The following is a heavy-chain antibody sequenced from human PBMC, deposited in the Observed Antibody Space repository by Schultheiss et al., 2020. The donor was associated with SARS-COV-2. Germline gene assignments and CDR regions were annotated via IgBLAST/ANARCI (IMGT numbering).Heavy chain of an antibody. J-gene: IGHJ6*02. CDR1: GGSVSSGSYY. V-gene: IGHV4-61*01. D-gene: IGHD3-3*01. Sequence: ESLKISCTVSGGSVSSGSYYWSWIRQPPGKGLEWIGYIYYSGSTNYNPSLKSRVTISVDTSKNQFSLKLSSVTAADTAVYYCARAPGDFWSGYYTESYYYYGMDVWGQGTTVTVSS. CDR2: IYYSGST. CDR3: ARAPGDFWSGYYTESYYYYGMDV.